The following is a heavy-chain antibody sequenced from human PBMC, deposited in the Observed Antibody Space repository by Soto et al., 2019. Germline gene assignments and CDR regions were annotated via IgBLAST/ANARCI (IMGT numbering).Heavy chain of an antibody. CDR1: GFTFSSYA. CDR3: ARDPLWGTAMVLWYFDL. V-gene: IGHV3-30-3*01. J-gene: IGHJ2*01. Sequence: GSLRLSCAASGFTFSSYAMHWVRQAPGKGLEWVAVISYDGSTKFYADSVKGRFTISRDNSKNTLFLQMNSLRAGDTAVYYCARDPLWGTAMVLWYFDLWGRGTLVTVSS. CDR2: ISYDGSTK. D-gene: IGHD5-18*01.